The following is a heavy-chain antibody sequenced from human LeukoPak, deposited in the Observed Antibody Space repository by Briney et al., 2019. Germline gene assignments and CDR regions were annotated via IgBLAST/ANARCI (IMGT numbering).Heavy chain of an antibody. D-gene: IGHD2-15*01. CDR1: GFTFSSYG. J-gene: IGHJ4*02. CDR2: IRYDGSNK. Sequence: GGSLRLSCAASGFTFSSYGMHWVRQAPGKGLEWVAFIRYDGSNKYYADSVKGRFTISRDNSKNTLYLQMNSLRAADTAVDYLAKGFIVVVVAAMNYWGQGTLVTVSS. CDR3: AKGFIVVVVAAMNY. V-gene: IGHV3-30*02.